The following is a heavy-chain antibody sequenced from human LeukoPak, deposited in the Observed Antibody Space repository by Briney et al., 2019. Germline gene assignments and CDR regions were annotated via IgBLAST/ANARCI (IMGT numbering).Heavy chain of an antibody. V-gene: IGHV1-69*04. CDR2: IIPILGIA. CDR3: ARGVTVTTPYNYYYYMDV. J-gene: IGHJ6*03. Sequence: ASVKVSCKASGGTFSSYAISWVRQAPGQGLEWMGRIIPILGIANYAQKFQGRATITADKSTSTAYMELSSLRSEDTAVYYCARGVTVTTPYNYYYYMDVWGKGTTVTVSS. D-gene: IGHD4-11*01. CDR1: GGTFSSYA.